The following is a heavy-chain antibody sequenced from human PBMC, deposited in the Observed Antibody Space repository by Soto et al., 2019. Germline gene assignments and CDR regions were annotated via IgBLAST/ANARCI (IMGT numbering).Heavy chain of an antibody. V-gene: IGHV1-69*02. CDR1: GGTFSSYT. CDR3: ARIRLGDYGGVDY. Sequence: QVQLVQSGAEVKKPGSSVKVSCKASGGTFSSYTISWVRQAPGQGLEWMGRIIPVLGIANYAQKFQGRVTITADKSTSTAYMELSSLRSEDTAVHYCARIRLGDYGGVDYWGQGTLVTVSS. J-gene: IGHJ4*02. CDR2: IIPVLGIA. D-gene: IGHD4-17*01.